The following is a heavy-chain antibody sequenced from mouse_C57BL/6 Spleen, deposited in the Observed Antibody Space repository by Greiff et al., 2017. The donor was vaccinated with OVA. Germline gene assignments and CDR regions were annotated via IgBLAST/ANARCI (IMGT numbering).Heavy chain of an antibody. D-gene: IGHD1-1*01. V-gene: IGHV1-80*01. Sequence: QVQLKQSGAELVKPGASVKISCKASGYAFSSYWMNWVKQRPGKGLEWIGQIYPGDGDTNYNGKFKGKATLTADKSSSTAYMQLSSLTSEDSAVYFCARVGTTVVEPFDYWGQGTTLTVSS. CDR1: GYAFSSYW. CDR3: ARVGTTVVEPFDY. J-gene: IGHJ2*01. CDR2: IYPGDGDT.